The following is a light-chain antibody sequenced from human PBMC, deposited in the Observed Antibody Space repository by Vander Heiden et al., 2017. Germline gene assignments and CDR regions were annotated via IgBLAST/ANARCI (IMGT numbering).Light chain of an antibody. V-gene: IGKV1-27*01. CDR1: QGISNN. CDR2: AAY. Sequence: IQMTQSPSSLSASVGDRVPITCRASQGISNNLACYQQKPGKVPKLLIYAAYTLQSGVPFRSRGSGSGTDFTLTISSLRPEDVATYYCQKYNSVNRGVTFGPGTKVDIK. CDR3: QKYNSVNRGVT. J-gene: IGKJ3*01.